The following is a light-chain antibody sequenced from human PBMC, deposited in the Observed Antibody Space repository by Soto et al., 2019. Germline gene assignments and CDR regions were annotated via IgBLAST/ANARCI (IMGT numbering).Light chain of an antibody. CDR2: RTS. V-gene: IGKV3-20*01. Sequence: EIVLTESPATLSLSPGERATLSCRASQSISSNLAWYQQKPGQAPRLLMFRTSSRATGIPDRFSGIGSGTDFTLTISRLEPEDFAVYYCQQYGSSPLTFGGGTKVDI. CDR1: QSISSN. J-gene: IGKJ4*01. CDR3: QQYGSSPLT.